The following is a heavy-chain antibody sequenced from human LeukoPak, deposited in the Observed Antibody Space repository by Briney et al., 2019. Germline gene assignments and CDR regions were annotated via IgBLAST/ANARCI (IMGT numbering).Heavy chain of an antibody. V-gene: IGHV4-61*01. D-gene: IGHD3-10*01. CDR1: GGSVSSGSYY. J-gene: IGHJ3*02. CDR3: ARRPLLWFGELLNDAFDI. Sequence: SETLSLTCTVSGGSVSSGSYYWSWIRQPPGKGLEWIGYIYYSGSTNYNPSLKSRVIISVDTSKNQFSLKLSSVTAADTAVYYCARRPLLWFGELLNDAFDIWGQGTMVTVSS. CDR2: IYYSGST.